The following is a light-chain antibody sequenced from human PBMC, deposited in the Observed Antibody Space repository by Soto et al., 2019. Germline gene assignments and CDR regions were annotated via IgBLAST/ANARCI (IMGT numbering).Light chain of an antibody. Sequence: DIQMTQSPSSLSASVGDRVTITCRASQSISSYLNWYQQKPGKAPKLLIYAASSLQSEVPSRFSGSGSGTDFTITISSLQPEDFVTYYCQQSYSTPYTFGQGTKLEIK. CDR3: QQSYSTPYT. J-gene: IGKJ2*01. V-gene: IGKV1-39*01. CDR2: AAS. CDR1: QSISSY.